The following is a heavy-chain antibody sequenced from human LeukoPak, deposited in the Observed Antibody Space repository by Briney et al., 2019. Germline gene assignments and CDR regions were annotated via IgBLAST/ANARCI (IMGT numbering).Heavy chain of an antibody. CDR1: GFTFSSYG. D-gene: IGHD2-8*01. CDR3: ATALGYCTNGVCPRFDY. J-gene: IGHJ4*02. CDR2: IRYDGSNK. V-gene: IGHV3-30*02. Sequence: GGSLRLSCAASGFTFSSYGMHWVRQAPGKGLEWVAFIRYDGSNKYYADSVKGRFTISRDNSKNTLYLQMNSLRAEDTAVYYCATALGYCTNGVCPRFDYWGQGTLVTVSS.